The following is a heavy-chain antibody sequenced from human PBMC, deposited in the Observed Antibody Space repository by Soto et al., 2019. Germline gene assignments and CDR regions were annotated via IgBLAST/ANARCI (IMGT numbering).Heavy chain of an antibody. CDR3: AAVSRSSSNGQMDY. V-gene: IGHV1-58*01. CDR2: IVVGSGNT. D-gene: IGHD6-6*01. CDR1: GFTFTSSA. Sequence: QMQLVQSGPEVKKPGTSVKVSCKASGFTFTSSAVQWVRQARGQRLEWIGWIVVGSGNTNYAQKFQERVTITRDMSTSTAYMELSSLRSGDTAVYYCAAVSRSSSNGQMDYWGQGALVTVSS. J-gene: IGHJ4*02.